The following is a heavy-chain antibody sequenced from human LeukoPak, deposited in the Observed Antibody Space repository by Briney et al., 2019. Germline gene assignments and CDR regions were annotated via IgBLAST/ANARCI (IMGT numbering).Heavy chain of an antibody. CDR1: GYSISSGYY. CDR2: IYHSGST. J-gene: IGHJ3*02. V-gene: IGHV4-38-2*02. Sequence: SETLSLTCTVSGYSISSGYYWGWIRQPPGKGLEWIGSIYHSGSTYYNPSLKSRVTISVDTSKNQFSLKLSSVTAADTAVYYCARDSGIAAPSPAFDIWGQGTMVTVSS. D-gene: IGHD6-13*01. CDR3: ARDSGIAAPSPAFDI.